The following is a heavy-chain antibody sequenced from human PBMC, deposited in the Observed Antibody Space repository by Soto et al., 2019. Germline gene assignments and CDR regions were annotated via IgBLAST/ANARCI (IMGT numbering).Heavy chain of an antibody. Sequence: SDTLSLTCAVYGGSFSVYYWSWIRQPPGKGLEWIGEINHSGSTNYNPSLKSRVTISVDTSKNQFSLKLSSVTAADTAVYYCARGLALNYYGSGSYYKSYAFDIWGQGTMVTVSS. J-gene: IGHJ3*02. CDR3: ARGLALNYYGSGSYYKSYAFDI. D-gene: IGHD3-10*01. CDR1: GGSFSVYY. V-gene: IGHV4-34*01. CDR2: INHSGST.